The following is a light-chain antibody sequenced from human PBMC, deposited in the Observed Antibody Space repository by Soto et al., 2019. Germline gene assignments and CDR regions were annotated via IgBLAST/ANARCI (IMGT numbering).Light chain of an antibody. Sequence: EVVLTQSPGTLSLSPGERATLSCRASQSISSTYLGWYQQKPGQAPRLLIYGISSRAIGIPDRFSGSGSGTEFTLTISRLEPEDFAVYYCQQYDRSPWTFGQGTKVEIK. CDR3: QQYDRSPWT. CDR1: QSISSTY. CDR2: GIS. V-gene: IGKV3-20*01. J-gene: IGKJ1*01.